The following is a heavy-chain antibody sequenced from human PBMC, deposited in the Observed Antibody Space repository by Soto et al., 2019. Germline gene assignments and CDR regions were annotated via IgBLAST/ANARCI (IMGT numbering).Heavy chain of an antibody. CDR2: IYWDDDK. V-gene: IGHV2-5*02. Sequence: QITLKESGPTVVKPTQTLTLTCTFSGFSINTSGVGVGWVRQPPGKALEWLALIYWDDDKRYSPSLKSRLTITKDTSKNQVVLTMTNMDPVDTATYYCAHRQLYRIDLYWFDPWGQGTLVTVSS. J-gene: IGHJ5*02. D-gene: IGHD1-1*01. CDR3: AHRQLYRIDLYWFDP. CDR1: GFSINTSGVG.